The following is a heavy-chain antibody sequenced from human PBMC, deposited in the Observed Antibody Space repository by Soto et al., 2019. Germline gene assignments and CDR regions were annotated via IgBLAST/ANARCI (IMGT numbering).Heavy chain of an antibody. Sequence: QVPLVQSGAEVKRPGASVKVSCKASGYTFTGYGIAWVRQAPGQGLEWMGWISAYNGNTLQTQKFQDRLTMTTDTSANTAYMELRSLRSDDTAVYYCARPLGGYGDYALPLNYWGQGTLVPVSS. D-gene: IGHD4-17*01. J-gene: IGHJ4*02. CDR1: GYTFTGYG. V-gene: IGHV1-18*04. CDR3: ARPLGGYGDYALPLNY. CDR2: ISAYNGNT.